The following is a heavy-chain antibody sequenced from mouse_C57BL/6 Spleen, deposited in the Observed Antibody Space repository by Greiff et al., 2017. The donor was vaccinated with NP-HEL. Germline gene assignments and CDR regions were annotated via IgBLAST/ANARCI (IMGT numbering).Heavy chain of an antibody. J-gene: IGHJ1*03. CDR2: FYPGSGSI. CDR1: GYTFTEYT. V-gene: IGHV1-62-2*01. D-gene: IGHD1-1*01. CDR3: ARHEDDYGSSYWYFDV. Sequence: QVQLKESGAELVKPGASVKLSCKASGYTFTEYTIHWVKQRSGQGLEWIGWFYPGSGSIKYNEKFKDKATLTADKSSSTVYMELSRLTSEDSAVYFCARHEDDYGSSYWYFDVWGTGTTVTVSS.